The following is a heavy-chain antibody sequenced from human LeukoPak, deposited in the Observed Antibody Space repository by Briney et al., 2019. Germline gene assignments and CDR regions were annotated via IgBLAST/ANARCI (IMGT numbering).Heavy chain of an antibody. CDR2: ISYDGSDE. J-gene: IGHJ4*02. V-gene: IGHV3-30*04. Sequence: GGSLRLSCVASGLAFSSYSMHWVRRAPGKGLEWVGVISYDGSDEYYTDSVKGRFTISRDNSKNTVYLQMNSLRADDTAVYYCARDFTPEWFDVHWGQGTLVTVS. D-gene: IGHD3-3*01. CDR1: GLAFSSYS. CDR3: ARDFTPEWFDVH.